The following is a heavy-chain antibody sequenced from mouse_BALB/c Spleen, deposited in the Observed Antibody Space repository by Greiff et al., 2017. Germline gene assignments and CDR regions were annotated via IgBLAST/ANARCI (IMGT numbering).Heavy chain of an antibody. Sequence: EVQLQQSGPELVKPGASVKIPCKASGYTFTDYNMDWVKQSHGKSLEWIGDINPNNGGTIYNQKFKGKATLTVDKSSSTAYMELRSLTSEDTAVYYCARGGDGSSLYYYAMDYWGQGTSVTVSS. J-gene: IGHJ4*01. CDR3: ARGGDGSSLYYYAMDY. CDR1: GYTFTDYN. V-gene: IGHV1-18*01. D-gene: IGHD1-1*01. CDR2: INPNNGGT.